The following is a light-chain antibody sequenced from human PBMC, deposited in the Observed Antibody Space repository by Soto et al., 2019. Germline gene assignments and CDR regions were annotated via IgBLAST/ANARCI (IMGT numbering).Light chain of an antibody. CDR1: GSNIGSNT. J-gene: IGLJ1*01. V-gene: IGLV1-44*01. Sequence: QSVLTQPPSASGTPGQRVTISCSGSGSNIGSNTVNWYQQLPGTAPKLLIYSNDQRPSGVPDRFSGSKSGTSASLAISGLQSEDEAEYSCAAWDDTLNGNYVFGAGTKVTVL. CDR3: AAWDDTLNGNYV. CDR2: SND.